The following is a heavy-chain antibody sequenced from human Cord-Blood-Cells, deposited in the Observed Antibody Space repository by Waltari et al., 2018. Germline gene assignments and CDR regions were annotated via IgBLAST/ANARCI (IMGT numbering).Heavy chain of an antibody. CDR1: GYSISSGYY. V-gene: IGHV4-38-2*02. D-gene: IGHD5-12*01. Sequence: QVQLQESGPGLVKPSETLSLTCAVSGYSISSGYYWGWIRQPPGKGLEWIGSIYHSGSTYYNPSLKGRVTISVDTSKNQFSLKLSSVTAADTAVYYCARDSDATEGYSGYDVLGWFDPWGQGTLVTVSS. CDR2: IYHSGST. CDR3: ARDSDATEGYSGYDVLGWFDP. J-gene: IGHJ5*02.